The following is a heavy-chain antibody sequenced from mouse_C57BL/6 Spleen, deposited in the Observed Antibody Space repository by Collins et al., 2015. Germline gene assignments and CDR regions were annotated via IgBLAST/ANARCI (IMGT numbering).Heavy chain of an antibody. D-gene: IGHD2-1*01. CDR2: ISSGGSYT. CDR1: GFTFSSYA. Sequence: EVQLVESGGGLVKPGGSLKLSCAASGFTFSSYAMSWVRQSPEKRLEWVAEISSGGSYTYYPDTVTGRFTISRDNAKNTLYLEMSSLRSEDTAMYYCARDHGNYYYAMDYWGQGTSVTVSS. V-gene: IGHV5-9-4*01. J-gene: IGHJ4*01. CDR3: ARDHGNYYYAMDY.